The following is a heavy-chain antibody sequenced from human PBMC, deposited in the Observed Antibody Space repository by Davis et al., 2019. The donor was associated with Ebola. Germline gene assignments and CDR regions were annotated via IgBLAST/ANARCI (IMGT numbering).Heavy chain of an antibody. V-gene: IGHV3-48*02. Sequence: GGSLRLSCAASGFTFSSYAMHWVRQAPGKGLEWVSYISSSSSTIYYADSVKGRFTISRDNAKNSLYLQMNSLRDEDTAVYYCAKWDCSGGSCYGMDVWGQGTTVTVSS. CDR2: ISSSSSTI. CDR1: GFTFSSYA. J-gene: IGHJ6*02. D-gene: IGHD2-15*01. CDR3: AKWDCSGGSCYGMDV.